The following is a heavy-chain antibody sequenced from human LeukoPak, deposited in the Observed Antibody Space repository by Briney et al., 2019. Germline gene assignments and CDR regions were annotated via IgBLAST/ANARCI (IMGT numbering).Heavy chain of an antibody. CDR2: IYYSGST. CDR1: GGSISSSSYY. CDR3: ARGGNWNYYFDY. D-gene: IGHD1-7*01. J-gene: IGHJ4*02. Sequence: SETLSLTCTASGGSISSSSYYWGWIRQPPGKGLEWIGSIYYSGSTYYNPSLKSRVTISVDTSKNQFSLKLSSVTAADTAVYYCARGGNWNYYFDYWGQGTLVTVSS. V-gene: IGHV4-39*07.